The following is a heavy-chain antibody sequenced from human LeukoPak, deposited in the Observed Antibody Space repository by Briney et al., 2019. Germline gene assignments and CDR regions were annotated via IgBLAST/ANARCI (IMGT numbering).Heavy chain of an antibody. CDR2: MNPNSGNT. D-gene: IGHD6-13*01. Sequence: ASVKVSCKASGYTFTSYGINWVRQATGQGLEWMGWMNPNSGNTGYAQKFQGRVTMTRNTSISTAYMELSSLLFEDTAVYYCARGRGAAAGPYYFDYSGQGTLVTVSS. CDR3: ARGRGAAAGPYYFDY. V-gene: IGHV1-8*02. CDR1: GYTFTSYG. J-gene: IGHJ4*02.